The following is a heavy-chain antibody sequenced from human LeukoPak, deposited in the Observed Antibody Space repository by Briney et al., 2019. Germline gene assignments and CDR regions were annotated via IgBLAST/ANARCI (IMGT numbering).Heavy chain of an antibody. Sequence: PSETLSLTCTLSGGSFSNYYWTWIRQPPGKGLEWLGYIYSTGSNSYNPSLESRVTISIDTSKNTFSLKLTSVTAADTAVYFCARWNLDLAYYIWGQGTMVTVSS. CDR1: GGSFSNYY. J-gene: IGHJ3*02. D-gene: IGHD1-1*01. CDR3: ARWNLDLAYYI. V-gene: IGHV4-59*08. CDR2: IYSTGSN.